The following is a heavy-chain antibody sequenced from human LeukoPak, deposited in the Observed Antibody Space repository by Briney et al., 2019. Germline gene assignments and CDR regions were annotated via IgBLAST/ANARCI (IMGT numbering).Heavy chain of an antibody. V-gene: IGHV4-38-2*01. D-gene: IGHD4-17*01. CDR1: GYSTSSGYY. CDR3: ARDYGDYAGY. CDR2: IYHSGST. Sequence: PSETLSLTCAVSGYSTSSGYYWGWIRQPPGKGLEWIGSIYHSGSTYYNPSLKSRVTISVDTSKNQFSLKLSSVTAADTAVYYCARDYGDYAGYWGQGTLVTVSS. J-gene: IGHJ4*02.